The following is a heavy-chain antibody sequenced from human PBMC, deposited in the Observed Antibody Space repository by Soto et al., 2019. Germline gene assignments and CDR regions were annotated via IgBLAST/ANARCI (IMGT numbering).Heavy chain of an antibody. Sequence: PSETLSLTCAVYGGSFSGYYWSWIRQPPGKGLEWIGEINHSGSTSYNPSLNNRVTTSVDTSKNQFSLRLSSVTAADTAIYYCARRYCSDSYCSYFDYWGRGTLVTVSS. CDR1: GGSFSGYY. CDR3: ARRYCSDSYCSYFDY. V-gene: IGHV4-34*01. J-gene: IGHJ4*02. CDR2: INHSGST. D-gene: IGHD2-15*01.